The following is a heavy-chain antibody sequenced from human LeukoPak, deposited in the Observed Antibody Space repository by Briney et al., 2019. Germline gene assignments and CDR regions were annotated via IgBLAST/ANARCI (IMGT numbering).Heavy chain of an antibody. CDR3: ARDGRQVVPAASTVDY. J-gene: IGHJ4*02. CDR1: GGSFSGYY. D-gene: IGHD2-2*01. Sequence: SETLSHTCAVYGGSFSGYYWSWIRQPPGKGLEWIGEINHSGSTNYNPSLKSRVTISVDTSKNQFSLKLSSVTAADTAVYYCARDGRQVVPAASTVDYWGQGTLVTVSS. V-gene: IGHV4-34*01. CDR2: INHSGST.